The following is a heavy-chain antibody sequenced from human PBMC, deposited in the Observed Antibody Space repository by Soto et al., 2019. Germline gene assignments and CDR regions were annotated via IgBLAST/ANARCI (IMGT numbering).Heavy chain of an antibody. J-gene: IGHJ5*01. D-gene: IGHD4-4*01. Sequence: VQLVESGGGVVQPGRSLRLSCEASGFMFLSYGFHWVRQAPGKGLEWVAVISVNGGNKDYVDSGKGRFTISRDDSQNTLNLQRDNPGGGGTGLFYRGENGGGGGYSSIDSWGQGTLVSVSS. CDR1: GFMFLSYG. CDR2: ISVNGGNK. CDR3: GENGGGGGYSSIDS. V-gene: IGHV3-30*18.